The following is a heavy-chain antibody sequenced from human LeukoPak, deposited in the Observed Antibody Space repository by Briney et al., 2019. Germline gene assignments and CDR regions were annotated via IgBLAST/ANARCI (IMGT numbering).Heavy chain of an antibody. J-gene: IGHJ4*02. Sequence: GASVTVSCKASGYTFTGYYIHWVRQAPGQGPEWMGWINPNSGDTYYVQMFQGRVTMTRDTSITTAYMELSRLRSDDRAVYYCAREAHGSGTYYSDYWGQGTLVTVS. V-gene: IGHV1-2*02. D-gene: IGHD3-10*01. CDR1: GYTFTGYY. CDR3: AREAHGSGTYYSDY. CDR2: INPNSGDT.